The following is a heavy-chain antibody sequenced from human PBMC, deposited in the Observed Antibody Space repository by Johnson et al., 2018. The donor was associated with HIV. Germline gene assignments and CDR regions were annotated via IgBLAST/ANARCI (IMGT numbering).Heavy chain of an antibody. D-gene: IGHD3-10*01. CDR2: IYSGGST. CDR3: AKEPLVRGVNAVEI. CDR1: GFTVSSNY. V-gene: IGHV3-53*01. Sequence: VQLVESGGGLIQPGGSLRLSCAASGFTVSSNYMSWLRQAPGKGLEWVSVIYSGGSTYYADSVKGRFTISRDNSKNTLYLQMNSLRAEDTAVYYCAKEPLVRGVNAVEIWGQGTMVTVSS. J-gene: IGHJ3*02.